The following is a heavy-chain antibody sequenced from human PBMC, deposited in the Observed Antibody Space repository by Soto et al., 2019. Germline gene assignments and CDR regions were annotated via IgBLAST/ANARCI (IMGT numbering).Heavy chain of an antibody. D-gene: IGHD2-15*01. Sequence: EVQLLESGGGLVQPGGSLRLSCAASGFTFSSYAMSWVRQAPGKGLEWVSAISGSGGSTYYADSVKGRFTISRDNSKNTQYLQMNSRRAEDTAVYYCAKSCSGGSCPLDDHDYWGQGTLVTVSS. J-gene: IGHJ4*02. CDR2: ISGSGGST. CDR1: GFTFSSYA. CDR3: AKSCSGGSCPLDDHDY. V-gene: IGHV3-23*01.